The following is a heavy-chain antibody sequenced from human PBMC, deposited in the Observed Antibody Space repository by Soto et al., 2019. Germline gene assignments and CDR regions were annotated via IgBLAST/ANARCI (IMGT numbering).Heavy chain of an antibody. CDR1: GYSFTSDW. J-gene: IGHJ4*02. CDR3: ARQGGGYSYGWDYFDY. V-gene: IGHV5-10-1*01. D-gene: IGHD5-18*01. CDR2: IDPSDSYT. Sequence: GESLKISCNGSGYSFTSDWISWVRQMPGKGLEWMGRIDPSDSYTNYSPSFQGHVTISADKSISTAYLQWSSLKASDTAMYYCARQGGGYSYGWDYFDYWGQGTLVTAPQ.